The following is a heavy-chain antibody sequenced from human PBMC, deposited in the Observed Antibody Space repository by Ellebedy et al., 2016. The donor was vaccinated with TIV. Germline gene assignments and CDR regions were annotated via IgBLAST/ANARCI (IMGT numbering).Heavy chain of an antibody. J-gene: IGHJ6*02. CDR2: IIPILGAA. CDR1: GGIFSNYA. Sequence: SVKVSCXASGGIFSNYAISWVRQAPGQGLEWMGGIIPILGAADYAQNFQGRVTITADESTSTAYMELSSLRSEDTAVYFCARRVVVTSLGLPSYYYYYGLDVWGQGTTVTVSS. CDR3: ARRVVVTSLGLPSYYYYYGLDV. V-gene: IGHV1-69*13. D-gene: IGHD2-21*02.